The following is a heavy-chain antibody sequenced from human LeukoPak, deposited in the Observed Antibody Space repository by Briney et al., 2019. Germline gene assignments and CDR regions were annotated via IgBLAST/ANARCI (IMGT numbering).Heavy chain of an antibody. D-gene: IGHD3-10*01. CDR2: IYYSGST. Sequence: SETLSLTCTVSGGSISSYYWSWIRQPPGKGLEWIGYIYYSGSTNYNPSLKSRVTISVDTSKNQFSLKLSSVTAADTAVYYCARDGAGGSSMVRGVIGYGMDVWGQGTTVTVSS. V-gene: IGHV4-59*01. CDR3: ARDGAGGSSMVRGVIGYGMDV. J-gene: IGHJ6*02. CDR1: GGSISSYY.